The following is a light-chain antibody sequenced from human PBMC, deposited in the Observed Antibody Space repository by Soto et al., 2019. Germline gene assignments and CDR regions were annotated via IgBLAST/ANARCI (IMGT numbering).Light chain of an antibody. CDR2: GTS. J-gene: IGKJ4*01. V-gene: IGKV3-20*01. CDR3: QQYGSSPLT. CDR1: PSVSSSY. Sequence: EIVLTQSPGTLSLSPGERATLSCRATPSVSSSYLAWYQQRPGQAPRLLIYGTSSRATGIPDRFSGSESGTDCTLTISRLEPEDFAVYYCQQYGSSPLTFGGGTKVEIK.